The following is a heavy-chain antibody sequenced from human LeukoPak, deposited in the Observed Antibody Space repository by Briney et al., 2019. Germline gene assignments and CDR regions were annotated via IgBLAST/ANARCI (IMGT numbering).Heavy chain of an antibody. CDR2: TSYDGSNK. CDR3: ARGRSGSYYYFDY. J-gene: IGHJ4*02. V-gene: IGHV3-30-3*01. D-gene: IGHD1-26*01. Sequence: GGSLRLSCAASGFTFSSYAMHWVRQAPGEGLEWVAVTSYDGSNKYYADSVKGRFTISRDNSKNTLYLQMNSLRAEDTAVYYCARGRSGSYYYFDYWGRGTLVTVSS. CDR1: GFTFSSYA.